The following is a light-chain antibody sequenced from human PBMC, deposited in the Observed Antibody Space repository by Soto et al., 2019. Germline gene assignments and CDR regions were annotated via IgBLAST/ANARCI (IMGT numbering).Light chain of an antibody. J-gene: IGKJ1*01. Sequence: EIVLTQAPGTLSLSPGERATLSCRASQTISSSHLAWYQQKPGQAPRLLIYGASSRATDIPDRFSGSGSGADFTLTISRLKPEDFAVYYCHHYDSSLRTFGPGTKVEIK. CDR2: GAS. V-gene: IGKV3-20*01. CDR3: HHYDSSLRT. CDR1: QTISSSH.